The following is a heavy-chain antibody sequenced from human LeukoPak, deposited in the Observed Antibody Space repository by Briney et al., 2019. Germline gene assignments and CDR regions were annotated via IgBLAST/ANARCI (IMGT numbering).Heavy chain of an antibody. CDR1: GGSISSYY. Sequence: SETLSLTCTVSGGSISSYYWSWIRQPPGKGLEWIGYIYYSGSTNYNPSLKSRVTISVDTSKNQFSLKLSSVTAADTAVYYCARDRPDYYASGSYGPNYFDSWGQGTLVTVSS. D-gene: IGHD3-10*01. V-gene: IGHV4-59*01. J-gene: IGHJ4*02. CDR2: IYYSGST. CDR3: ARDRPDYYASGSYGPNYFDS.